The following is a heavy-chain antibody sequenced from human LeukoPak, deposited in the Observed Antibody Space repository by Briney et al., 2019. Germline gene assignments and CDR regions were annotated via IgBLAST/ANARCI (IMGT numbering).Heavy chain of an antibody. Sequence: GGSLRLSCAASAFSFGSYAMIWVRQAPGKGLEWVSVIYPSSDEIRYAEYVKGRFTVSRDNSKNTLSLQMNSLRAEDTAIYYCAKYSQTGDLFDYWGQGTLVAVSS. J-gene: IGHJ4*02. CDR2: IYPSSDEI. CDR3: AKYSQTGDLFDY. CDR1: AFSFGSYA. D-gene: IGHD7-27*01. V-gene: IGHV3-23*01.